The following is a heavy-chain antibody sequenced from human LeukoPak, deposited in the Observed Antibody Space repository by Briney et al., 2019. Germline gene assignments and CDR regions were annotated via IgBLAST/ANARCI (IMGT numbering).Heavy chain of an antibody. Sequence: PSETLSLTCTVSGGSINSSSYYWGWIRQPPGKGLEWIGSIFYSGNTYDNPSLKSRVTISVDTSKNQFSLKLSSVTAADTAVYYCARHGGVSWLVRRKGFDYWGQGTLVTVSS. CDR3: ARHGGVSWLVRRKGFDY. D-gene: IGHD6-19*01. V-gene: IGHV4-39*01. CDR2: IFYSGNT. CDR1: GGSINSSSYY. J-gene: IGHJ4*02.